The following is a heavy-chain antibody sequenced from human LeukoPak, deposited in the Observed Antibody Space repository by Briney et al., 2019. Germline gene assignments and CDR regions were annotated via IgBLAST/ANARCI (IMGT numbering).Heavy chain of an antibody. D-gene: IGHD2-8*01. CDR2: THYGGKT. Sequence: PSETLSLTCSVSGGFISDRNYFWNWIRQPPGEGLEWIGSTHYGGKTYYNPSLQSRLTISADTSKNQLSLKVGSVTAADTAVYYCAVTGVGYLDHWGQGALVTVSS. CDR3: AVTGVGYLDH. J-gene: IGHJ4*02. CDR1: GGFISDRNYF. V-gene: IGHV4-39*01.